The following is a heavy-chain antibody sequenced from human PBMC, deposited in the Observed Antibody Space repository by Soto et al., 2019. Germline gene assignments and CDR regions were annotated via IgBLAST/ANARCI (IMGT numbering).Heavy chain of an antibody. CDR3: ASSHAGAHITAAVH. D-gene: IGHD6-13*01. Sequence: SETLSLTCAVSGGSISSSGYSWSWIRQPPGKGLEWVGYVYHSGSTYYNPSLKSRVTISVDRSKNQFSLKLSSVTAADTAVYYCASSHAGAHITAAVHWGRGTLVTVSS. CDR1: GGSISSSGYS. V-gene: IGHV4-30-2*01. CDR2: VYHSGST. J-gene: IGHJ4*02.